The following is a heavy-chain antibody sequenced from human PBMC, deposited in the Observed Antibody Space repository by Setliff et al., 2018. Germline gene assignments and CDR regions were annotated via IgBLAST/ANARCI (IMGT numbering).Heavy chain of an antibody. V-gene: IGHV3-21*01. D-gene: IGHD3-3*01. CDR1: GFTFSSYS. CDR3: AAARITIFGVVTPLDY. J-gene: IGHJ4*02. Sequence: GGSLRLSCAASGFTFSSYSMNWVRQAPGKGLEWVSSISSSSSYIYYADSVKGRFTISRDNAKNSLYLQMNSLRAEDTAVYYCAAARITIFGVVTPLDYWGQGTLVTVS. CDR2: ISSSSSYI.